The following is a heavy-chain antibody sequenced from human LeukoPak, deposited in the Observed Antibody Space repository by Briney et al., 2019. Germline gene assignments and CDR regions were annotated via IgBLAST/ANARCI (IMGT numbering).Heavy chain of an antibody. CDR2: ISYDGSNK. J-gene: IGHJ4*02. D-gene: IGHD6-13*01. Sequence: GGSLRLSCAASGFTFSSYGMHWVRQAPGKGLEWVAVISYDGSNKYYADSVKGRFTISRDNSKNTPYLQMNSLRAEDTAVYYCAKHSSSWKGGDYWGQGTLVTVSS. CDR3: AKHSSSWKGGDY. V-gene: IGHV3-30*18. CDR1: GFTFSSYG.